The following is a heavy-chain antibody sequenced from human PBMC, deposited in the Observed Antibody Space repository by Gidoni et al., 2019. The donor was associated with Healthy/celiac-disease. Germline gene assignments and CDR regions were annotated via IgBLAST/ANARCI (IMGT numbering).Heavy chain of an antibody. CDR1: GFTFSSYG. J-gene: IGHJ4*02. Sequence: QVQLVESGGGVGQPGRCLRLSCAASGFTFSSYGMHWVRQAPGKGLECVAVIWYDGSNTYYADSVKGRFTISRDNSKNTLYLQMNSLRAEDTAVYYCARGGNNYYFDYWGQGTLVTVSS. D-gene: IGHD3-10*01. CDR2: IWYDGSNT. V-gene: IGHV3-33*01. CDR3: ARGGNNYYFDY.